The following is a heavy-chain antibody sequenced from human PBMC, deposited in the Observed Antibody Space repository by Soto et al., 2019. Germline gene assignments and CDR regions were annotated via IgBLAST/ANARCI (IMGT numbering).Heavy chain of an antibody. CDR2: ISSDGSEK. D-gene: IGHD1-1*01. CDR1: GFTFSNYA. CDR3: ANSWTTLTTGFEF. J-gene: IGHJ4*02. Sequence: GGSLRLSCVASGFTFSNYAMHWVRQAPGKGLGWVAVISSDGSEKYYLDSVRDRFTISRDNSKNTLYLQMNNLRPEDTAMYYCANSWTTLTTGFEFWGQGALVT. V-gene: IGHV3-30*18.